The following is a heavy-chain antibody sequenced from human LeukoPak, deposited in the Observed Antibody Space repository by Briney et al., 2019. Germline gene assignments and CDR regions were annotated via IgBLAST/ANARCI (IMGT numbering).Heavy chain of an antibody. CDR2: ISGSGGST. CDR3: AKEGESYGEFDY. V-gene: IGHV3-23*01. Sequence: PGGSLRLSCAASGFTFSSYAMSWARQAPGKGLEWVSAISGSGGSTYYADSVKGRFTISRDNSKNTLYLQMNSLKAEDTAVYYCAKEGESYGEFDYWGQGTLVTVSS. CDR1: GFTFSSYA. D-gene: IGHD3-10*01. J-gene: IGHJ4*02.